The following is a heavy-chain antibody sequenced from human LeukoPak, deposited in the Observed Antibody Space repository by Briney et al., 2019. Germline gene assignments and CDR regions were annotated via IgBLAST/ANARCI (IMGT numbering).Heavy chain of an antibody. J-gene: IGHJ5*02. D-gene: IGHD6-13*01. CDR1: GGSISGSSYY. CDR2: IYYSGST. Sequence: SETLSLTCTVSGGSISGSSYYWGWIRQPPGKGLEWIGSIYYSGSTYYNPSLKSRVTISVDTSKNQFSLKPSSVTAADTAVYYCARGIAAAGFDPWGQGTLVTVSS. CDR3: ARGIAAAGFDP. V-gene: IGHV4-39*01.